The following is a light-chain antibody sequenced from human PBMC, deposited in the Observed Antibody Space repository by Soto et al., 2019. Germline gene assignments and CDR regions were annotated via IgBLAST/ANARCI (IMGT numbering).Light chain of an antibody. V-gene: IGKV3-20*01. CDR2: GAS. CDR1: QSVSSSY. J-gene: IGKJ4*01. Sequence: NGLKQSPGTLSLSPGERATLSCRASQSVSSSYLAWYQQKPGQAPRLLIYGASSRATGIPDRVSGSGSGTDFTLTISRLEPEDFAVYYCQQYGSSPLTFGGGTKVDIK. CDR3: QQYGSSPLT.